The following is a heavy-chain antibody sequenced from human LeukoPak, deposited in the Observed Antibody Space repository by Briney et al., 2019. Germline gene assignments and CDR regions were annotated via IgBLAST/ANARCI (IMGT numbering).Heavy chain of an antibody. CDR2: ISRSGSTI. Sequence: GGSLRLSCAASGFTFSDYYMSWIRQAPGKGLEWVSYISRSGSTIYYADSVNGRFTISRDNAKNSLYLQMNSLRAEDTAVYYCAREASEVSYLGGLDVWGQGTTVTVSS. CDR1: GFTFSDYY. CDR3: AREASEVSYLGGLDV. V-gene: IGHV3-11*01. D-gene: IGHD6-25*01. J-gene: IGHJ6*02.